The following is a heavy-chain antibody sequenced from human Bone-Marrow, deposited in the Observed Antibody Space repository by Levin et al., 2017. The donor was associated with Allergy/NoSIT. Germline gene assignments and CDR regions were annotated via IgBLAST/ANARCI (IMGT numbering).Heavy chain of an antibody. Sequence: GESLKISCAASGFTFSSYAMSWVPQAPGKGLEWVSGIRGSGVGTYYADSVKGRFTISRDNSKNTLYLQMKSLRAEDTAVYYCAKDISSSWSTGDLDYWGQGTQVTVSS. D-gene: IGHD6-6*01. CDR3: AKDISSSWSTGDLDY. CDR1: GFTFSSYA. CDR2: IRGSGVGT. J-gene: IGHJ4*02. V-gene: IGHV3-23*01.